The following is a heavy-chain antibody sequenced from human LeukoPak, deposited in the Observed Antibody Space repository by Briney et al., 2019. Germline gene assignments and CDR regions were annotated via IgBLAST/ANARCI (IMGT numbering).Heavy chain of an antibody. D-gene: IGHD3-9*01. V-gene: IGHV3-48*01. CDR1: GFTFSSYS. Sequence: GGSLRLSCAASGFTFSSYSMNWVRQAPGKGLEWVSHITASGTAMFYADSVKGRFTISRDNSKNTLYLQMNSLRAEDTAVYYCAGYDILTGYSPFDYWGQGTLVTVSS. J-gene: IGHJ4*02. CDR3: AGYDILTGYSPFDY. CDR2: ITASGTAM.